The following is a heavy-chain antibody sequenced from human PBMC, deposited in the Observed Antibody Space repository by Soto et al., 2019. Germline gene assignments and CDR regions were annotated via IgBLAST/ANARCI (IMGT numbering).Heavy chain of an antibody. CDR2: IYYSGST. Sequence: SETLSLTCTVSGGSISSYYWSWIRQPPGKGLEWIGYIYYSGSTNYNPSLKSRVTISVDTSKNQFSLKLSSVTAADTAVYYCARLRGWYGSGGEFDYWGQGTLVTVSS. CDR3: ARLRGWYGSGGEFDY. D-gene: IGHD6-19*01. CDR1: GGSISSYY. J-gene: IGHJ4*02. V-gene: IGHV4-59*08.